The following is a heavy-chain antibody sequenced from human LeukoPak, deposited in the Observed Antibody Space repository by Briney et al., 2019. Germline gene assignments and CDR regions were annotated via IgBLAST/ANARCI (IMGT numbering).Heavy chain of an antibody. CDR3: ARDLGGYSSSSPFFPPDY. J-gene: IGHJ4*02. V-gene: IGHV4-38-2*02. CDR1: GYSISSGYY. Sequence: PSETLSLTCTVSGYSISSGYYWGWIRQPPGKGLEWIGSIYHSGSTYYNPSLKSRVTISVDTSKNQFSLKLSSVTAADTAVYYCARDLGGYSSSSPFFPPDYWGQGTLVTVSS. D-gene: IGHD6-6*01. CDR2: IYHSGST.